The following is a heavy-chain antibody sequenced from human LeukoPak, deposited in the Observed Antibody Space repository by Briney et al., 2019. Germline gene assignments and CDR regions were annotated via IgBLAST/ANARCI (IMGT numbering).Heavy chain of an antibody. CDR3: AKQGSCSGDRCYGQHFES. J-gene: IGHJ4*02. CDR1: GGSISSSSHY. V-gene: IGHV4-39*01. CDR2: IYYSGTT. D-gene: IGHD2-15*01. Sequence: SETLSLTCTVSGGSISSSSHYWGWIRQPRGKGLEWIGSIYYSGTTYYNPSLKSRVTISADMSKNQFSLKLSSVTAADTAVYRCAKQGSCSGDRCYGQHFESWGQGTLVTVPS.